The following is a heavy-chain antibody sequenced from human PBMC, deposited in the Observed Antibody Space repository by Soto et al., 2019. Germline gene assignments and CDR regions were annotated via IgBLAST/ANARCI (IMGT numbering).Heavy chain of an antibody. CDR3: AREAQSSWGYDYYMDV. Sequence: PGGSLRLSCAASGFTFSSYSMNWVRQAPGKGLEWVSYISSSSSTIYYADSVKGRFTISRDNAKNSLYLQMNSLRAEDTAVYYCAREAQSSWGYDYYMDVWGKGTTVTVSS. J-gene: IGHJ6*03. V-gene: IGHV3-48*01. CDR1: GFTFSSYS. D-gene: IGHD3-10*01. CDR2: ISSSSSTI.